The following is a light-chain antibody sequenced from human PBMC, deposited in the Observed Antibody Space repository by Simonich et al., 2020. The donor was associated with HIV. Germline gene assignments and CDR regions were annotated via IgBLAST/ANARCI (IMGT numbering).Light chain of an antibody. CDR2: DAS. CDR1: QSVTSN. V-gene: IGKV3-15*01. J-gene: IGKJ3*01. Sequence: IVMTQSPATLSVSPGERATLSCRASQSVTSNLAWYQQKPGQAPRLLIYDASTRATGIPARFSGSGSGTEFTLTISSMQSEDCAVYYCQHHGAFGPGTKVDIK. CDR3: QHHGA.